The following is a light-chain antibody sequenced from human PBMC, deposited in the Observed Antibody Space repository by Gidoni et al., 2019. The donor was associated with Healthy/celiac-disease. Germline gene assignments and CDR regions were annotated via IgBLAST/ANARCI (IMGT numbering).Light chain of an antibody. CDR2: SNN. J-gene: IGLJ2*01. V-gene: IGLV1-47*02. CDR1: SSNIGSNY. Sequence: QSVLTQPPSESGTPGQRVTITCSGSSSNIGSNYVSWYQQLPGTAPKLLIYSNNQRPSGVPDRFSGSKSGTSASLAISGLRSEDEADYYCAAWDDSLSGPVFGGGTKLTVL. CDR3: AAWDDSLSGPV.